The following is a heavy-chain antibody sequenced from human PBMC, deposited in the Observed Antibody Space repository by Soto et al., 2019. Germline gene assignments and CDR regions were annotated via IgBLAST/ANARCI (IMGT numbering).Heavy chain of an antibody. V-gene: IGHV1-3*01. Sequence: ASVKVSCKASGYTFTSYAMHWVRQAPGQRLEWMGWINAGNGNTKYSQKFQGRVTITRDTSASTAYMELSSLRSEDTAVYYCAREPTYYYDPHRLDYWGQGTLVTVSS. CDR2: INAGNGNT. D-gene: IGHD3-22*01. CDR3: AREPTYYYDPHRLDY. CDR1: GYTFTSYA. J-gene: IGHJ4*02.